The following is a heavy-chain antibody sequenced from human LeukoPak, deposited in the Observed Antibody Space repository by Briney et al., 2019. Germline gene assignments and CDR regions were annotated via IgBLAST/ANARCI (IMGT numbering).Heavy chain of an antibody. D-gene: IGHD1-26*01. Sequence: TLSLTCTVSGGSISSGSYYWSWIRQPAGKGLEWIGRIYTSGSTNYNPSLKSRVTISVDTSKNQFSLKLSSVTAADTAVYYCARGIYSGSYSYWGQGTLVTVSS. J-gene: IGHJ4*02. CDR2: IYTSGST. CDR1: GGSISSGSYY. CDR3: ARGIYSGSYSY. V-gene: IGHV4-61*02.